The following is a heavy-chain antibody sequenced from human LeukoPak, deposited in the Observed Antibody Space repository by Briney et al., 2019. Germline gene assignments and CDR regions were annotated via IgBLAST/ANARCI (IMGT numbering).Heavy chain of an antibody. CDR3: AKPGDYGDYLAS. Sequence: GGSLRLSCAASGFTLSSYAMSWVRQAPGKGLEWVSAISGSGGSTYYADSVKGRFTISRDNSKNTLYLQMNSLRAEDTAVYYCAKPGDYGDYLASWGQGTLVTVSS. CDR2: ISGSGGST. V-gene: IGHV3-23*01. J-gene: IGHJ4*02. D-gene: IGHD4-17*01. CDR1: GFTLSSYA.